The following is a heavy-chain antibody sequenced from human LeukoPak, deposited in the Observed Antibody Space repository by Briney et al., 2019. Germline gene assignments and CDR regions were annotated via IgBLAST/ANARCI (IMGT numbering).Heavy chain of an antibody. CDR3: ARGYCSSTSCYFKSTHPFDY. Sequence: SETLSLTCTVSGGSVSSYYWSWIRQPPGKGLEWIRYIYYSVSTNYNPSLKSRVTISVDTSKNQFSLKLSSVTAADTAVYYCARGYCSSTSCYFKSTHPFDYWGQGTLVTVSS. D-gene: IGHD2-2*01. V-gene: IGHV4-59*08. CDR2: IYYSVST. CDR1: GGSVSSYY. J-gene: IGHJ4*02.